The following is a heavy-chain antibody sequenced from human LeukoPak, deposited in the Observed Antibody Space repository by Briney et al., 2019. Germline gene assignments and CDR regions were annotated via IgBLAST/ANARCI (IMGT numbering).Heavy chain of an antibody. Sequence: SVKVACKASGGTFSSYAISWVRQAPGQGLEWMGGIIPIFGTANYAQKFQGRVTITADESTSTAYMELSSLRSEDTAVYYCARARDGYNTNDYWGQGTLVTVSS. D-gene: IGHD5-24*01. V-gene: IGHV1-69*01. CDR3: ARARDGYNTNDY. J-gene: IGHJ4*02. CDR1: GGTFSSYA. CDR2: IIPIFGTA.